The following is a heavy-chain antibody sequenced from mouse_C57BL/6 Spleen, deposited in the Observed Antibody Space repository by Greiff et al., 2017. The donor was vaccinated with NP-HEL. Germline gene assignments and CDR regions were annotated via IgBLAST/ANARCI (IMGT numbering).Heavy chain of an antibody. Sequence: QVQLQQSGPELVKPGASVKLSCKASGYTFTSYDINWVKQRPGQGLEWIGWIYPRDGSPKYNEQFMGKATLSVDTSSSTAYMELHSLTSEDSAVYFCARNSYYYGSSHGLFAYWGQGTLVTVSA. CDR1: GYTFTSYD. D-gene: IGHD1-1*01. CDR3: ARNSYYYGSSHGLFAY. J-gene: IGHJ3*01. V-gene: IGHV1-85*01. CDR2: IYPRDGSP.